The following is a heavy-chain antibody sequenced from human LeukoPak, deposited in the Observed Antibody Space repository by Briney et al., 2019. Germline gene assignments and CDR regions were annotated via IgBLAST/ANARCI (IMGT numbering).Heavy chain of an antibody. CDR1: GGTXSSYA. CDR2: IIPIFGTA. CDR3: ADGSGPGPYYFDY. Sequence: SVKVSCKASGGTXSSYAISWVRQAPGQGLEWMGGIIPIFGTANYAQKFQGRVTITADESTSTAYMELSSLRSEDTAVYYCADGSGPGPYYFDYWGQGTLVTVSS. J-gene: IGHJ4*02. D-gene: IGHD3-10*01. V-gene: IGHV1-69*13.